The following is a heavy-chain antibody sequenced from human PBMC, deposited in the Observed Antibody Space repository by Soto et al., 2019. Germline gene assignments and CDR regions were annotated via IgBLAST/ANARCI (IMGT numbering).Heavy chain of an antibody. CDR3: AKDLWSGRGGGIDY. Sequence: EVQLLDSGGGLVQPGGSLRLSCAASGFTFSSYAMHWVRQAPGKGLEWVSTISGAALNTYYADSVKGRFIISRDSSKRTVYLQMNSLSAADTAVYYCAKDLWSGRGGGIDYWGQGTLVTVSS. D-gene: IGHD3-3*01. J-gene: IGHJ4*02. CDR2: ISGAALNT. V-gene: IGHV3-23*01. CDR1: GFTFSSYA.